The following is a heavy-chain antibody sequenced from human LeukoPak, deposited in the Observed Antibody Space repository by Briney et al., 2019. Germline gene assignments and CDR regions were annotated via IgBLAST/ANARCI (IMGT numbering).Heavy chain of an antibody. CDR1: GFTFSSYS. CDR3: ARASGSRKGFDY. J-gene: IGHJ4*02. V-gene: IGHV3-21*01. D-gene: IGHD1-26*01. CDR2: ISSSSSYI. Sequence: GRSLRLSCAASGFTFSSYSMNWVRQAPGKGLEWVSSISSSSSYIYYADSVKGRFTISRDNAKNSLYLQMNSLRAEDTAVYYCARASGSRKGFDYWGQGTLVTVSS.